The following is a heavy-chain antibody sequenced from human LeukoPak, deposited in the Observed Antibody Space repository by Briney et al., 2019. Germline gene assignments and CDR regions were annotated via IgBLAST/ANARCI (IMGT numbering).Heavy chain of an antibody. CDR2: IYYSGST. D-gene: IGHD6-13*01. V-gene: IGHV4-61*05. CDR3: ARHGLPRDGSSLYYFDY. J-gene: IGHJ4*02. CDR1: GGSISSSSYY. Sequence: PSETLSLTCTVSGGSISSSSYYWGWIRQPPGKGLEWIGYIYYSGSTNYNPSLKSRVTISVDTSKKQFSLKLSSVTAADTAVYYCARHGLPRDGSSLYYFDYWGQGALVTVSS.